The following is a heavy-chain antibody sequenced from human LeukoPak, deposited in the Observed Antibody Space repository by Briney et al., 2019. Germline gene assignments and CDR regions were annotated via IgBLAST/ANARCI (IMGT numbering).Heavy chain of an antibody. CDR2: ISGSGGST. Sequence: PGGSLRPSCAASGFTFSSYAMSWVRQAPGKGLEWVSAISGSGGSTYYADSVKGRFTISRDNSKNTLYLQMNSLRAEDTAVYYCAKGKARGVVVIMFDYWGQGTLVTVSS. CDR3: AKGKARGVVVIMFDY. D-gene: IGHD3-22*01. V-gene: IGHV3-23*01. CDR1: GFTFSSYA. J-gene: IGHJ4*02.